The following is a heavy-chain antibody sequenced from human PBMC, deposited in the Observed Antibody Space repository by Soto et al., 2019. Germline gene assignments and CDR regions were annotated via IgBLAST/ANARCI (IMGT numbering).Heavy chain of an antibody. CDR3: ARDQRGYCSSTSCYVFDY. J-gene: IGHJ4*02. Sequence: GGSLRLSCAASGFTFTTYAMSWVRQSPGKGLEWVSVVTGSGDNTYYADSVKGRFTISRDNSKNTVYLQMNSLRAEDTAVYYCARDQRGYCSSTSCYVFDYWGQGTLVTVSS. D-gene: IGHD2-2*01. V-gene: IGHV3-23*01. CDR1: GFTFTTYA. CDR2: VTGSGDNT.